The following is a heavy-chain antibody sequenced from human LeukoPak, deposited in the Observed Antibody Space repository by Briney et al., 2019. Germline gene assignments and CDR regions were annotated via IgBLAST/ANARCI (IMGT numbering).Heavy chain of an antibody. J-gene: IGHJ3*01. Sequence: GGSLRLSCAVSILTFSSDTMNWGRQAPGKGLEWVSAINGGGDATEYADSVKGGFTISRDNSKNKLYLQMHRITPAPTAIYYFASPTASCYANALDVWGQGTLLTVSS. CDR1: ILTFSSDT. D-gene: IGHD2-2*01. V-gene: IGHV3-23*01. CDR3: ASPTASCYANALDV. CDR2: INGGGDAT.